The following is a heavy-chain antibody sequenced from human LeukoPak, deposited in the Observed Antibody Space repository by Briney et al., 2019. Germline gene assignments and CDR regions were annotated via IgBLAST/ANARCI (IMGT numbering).Heavy chain of an antibody. CDR2: ISFSGDNT. CDR3: AKGPRRVSPAAY. D-gene: IGHD1-14*01. J-gene: IGHJ4*02. V-gene: IGHV3-23*01. CDR1: GFTFSIYA. Sequence: GGSLRLSCAASGFTFSIYAMSWVRQAPGKGLGWVSSISFSGDNTYYADSVKGRFTISRDNSKNTLYLQMNSLRAEDTAVYYCAKGPRRVSPAAYWGQGTLVTVSS.